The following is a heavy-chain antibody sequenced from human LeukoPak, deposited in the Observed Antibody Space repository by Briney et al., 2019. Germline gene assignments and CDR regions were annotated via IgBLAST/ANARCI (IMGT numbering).Heavy chain of an antibody. CDR2: TYYSGST. CDR3: ARHVSGEQQPYDY. Sequence: SETLSLTCTVSGGSISISSYFWNWIRQPPGKGLEWIGSTYYSGSTYYNPSLKSRVAISVDTSKNQFSLKLSSVTAADTAVYYCARHVSGEQQPYDYWGQGTLVTVSS. CDR1: GGSISISSYF. D-gene: IGHD6-13*01. J-gene: IGHJ4*02. V-gene: IGHV4-39*01.